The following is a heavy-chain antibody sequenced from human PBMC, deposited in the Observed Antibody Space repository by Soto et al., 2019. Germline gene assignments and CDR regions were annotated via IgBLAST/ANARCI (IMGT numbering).Heavy chain of an antibody. D-gene: IGHD1-26*01. Sequence: VQLVQSGAEVKKPGASVKVSCKASGYTFTSYDITWVRQATGQGLEWMGWMNPNSGNTGYAQKFQGRVTMTRNTTISTAHTEPSSVRSEDTTVYYCARELVGASDSWGQGTLVTVSS. CDR2: MNPNSGNT. V-gene: IGHV1-8*01. J-gene: IGHJ4*02. CDR3: ARELVGASDS. CDR1: GYTFTSYD.